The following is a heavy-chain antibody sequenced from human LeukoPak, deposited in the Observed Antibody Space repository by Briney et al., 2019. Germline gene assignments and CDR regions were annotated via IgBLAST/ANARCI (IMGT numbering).Heavy chain of an antibody. V-gene: IGHV3-30*02. D-gene: IGHD3-22*01. J-gene: IGHJ4*02. CDR1: GFTFSSYG. CDR2: IRYDGSNK. Sequence: PGGALRLSCAASGFTFSSYGMHWVRQAPGKGVEWVAFIRYDGSNKYYADSVKGRFTISRDNSKNTLYLQMNSLRAEDTAVYYCAKDGRKITMIVAFPDYWGQGTLVTVSS. CDR3: AKDGRKITMIVAFPDY.